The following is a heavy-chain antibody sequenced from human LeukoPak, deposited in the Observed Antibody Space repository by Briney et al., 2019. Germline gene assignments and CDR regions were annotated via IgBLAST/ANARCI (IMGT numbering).Heavy chain of an antibody. CDR1: XGXXSSYY. CDR2: ISYSGTT. CDR3: ARDRGNYFDY. Sequence: SETLSLTCTVSXGXXSSYYXSXIXXPPXXXLEWIGYISYSGTTNYNPSLKSRVTISVAPSKNQFSLKLRSVTAPDTAVXXCARDRGNYFDYWGQGTLVTVSS. V-gene: IGHV4-59*01. D-gene: IGHD6-13*01. J-gene: IGHJ4*02.